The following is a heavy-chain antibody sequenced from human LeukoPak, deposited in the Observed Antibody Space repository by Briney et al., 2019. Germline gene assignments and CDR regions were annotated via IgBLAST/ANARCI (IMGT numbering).Heavy chain of an antibody. CDR1: GFTFSTYW. CDR2: IKQDGSQE. Sequence: PGGSLRLSCAASGFTFSTYWMNWVRQAPGKGLEWVAHIKQDGSQEYYVDSVKGRFTISRDNAKNSLYLQMNSLRAEDTAVYYCARGLQGYYDSLTGYYRGRYYFDYWGQGTLVTVSS. V-gene: IGHV3-7*01. CDR3: ARGLQGYYDSLTGYYRGRYYFDY. J-gene: IGHJ4*02. D-gene: IGHD3-9*01.